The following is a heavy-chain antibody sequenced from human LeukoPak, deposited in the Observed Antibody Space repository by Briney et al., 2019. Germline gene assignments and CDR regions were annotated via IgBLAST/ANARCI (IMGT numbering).Heavy chain of an antibody. D-gene: IGHD1-7*01. V-gene: IGHV3-21*01. J-gene: IGHJ4*02. CDR2: ISSSSSYI. CDR3: AREAGTTSGELDY. Sequence: GGSLRLSCAASGFTFSSYSMNWVRQAPGKGLEWVSSISSSSSYIYYEDSVKGRFTISRDNAKNSLYLQMNSLRAEDTAVYYCAREAGTTSGELDYWGRGTLVTVSS. CDR1: GFTFSSYS.